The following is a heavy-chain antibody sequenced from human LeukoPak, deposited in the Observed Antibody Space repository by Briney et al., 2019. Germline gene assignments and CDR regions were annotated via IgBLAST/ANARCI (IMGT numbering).Heavy chain of an antibody. CDR3: ARRTVESTFYYYYYMDV. Sequence: SETLSLTCTVSGGSISSSSYYWSWIRQPPGKGLEWIGEINHSGSTNYNPSLKSRVTISVDTSKNQFSLKVSSVTAADTAVYYCARRTVESTFYYYYYMDVWGKGTTVTVSS. CDR1: GGSISSSSYY. V-gene: IGHV4-39*07. D-gene: IGHD4-11*01. CDR2: INHSGST. J-gene: IGHJ6*03.